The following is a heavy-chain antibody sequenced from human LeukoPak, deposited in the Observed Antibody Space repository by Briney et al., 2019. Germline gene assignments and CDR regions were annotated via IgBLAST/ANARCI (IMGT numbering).Heavy chain of an antibody. CDR3: TTDVGSGYYYPSFFDY. V-gene: IGHV3-15*01. Sequence: AGGSLRLSCAASGFTFSNAWMSWDRQAPGKGLEWVGRIKSKTDGGTTDYAAPVKGRFTISRDDSKNTLYLQMNSLKTEDTAVYYCTTDVGSGYYYPSFFDYWGQGTLVTVSS. D-gene: IGHD3-22*01. CDR1: GFTFSNAW. CDR2: IKSKTDGGTT. J-gene: IGHJ4*02.